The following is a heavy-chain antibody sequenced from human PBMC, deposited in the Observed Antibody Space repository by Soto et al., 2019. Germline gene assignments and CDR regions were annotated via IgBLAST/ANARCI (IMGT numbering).Heavy chain of an antibody. J-gene: IGHJ4*02. CDR1: GGSITGYH. V-gene: IGHV4-59*01. CDR2: ISNSGST. Sequence: PSETLSLTCNVSGGSITGYHWSWIRQPPGKGLEWIGYISNSGSTNYNPSLESRVTISVETSKNQISLNLISVTAADTAVYYCAATPRYWGRGTLVTVSS. CDR3: AATPRY.